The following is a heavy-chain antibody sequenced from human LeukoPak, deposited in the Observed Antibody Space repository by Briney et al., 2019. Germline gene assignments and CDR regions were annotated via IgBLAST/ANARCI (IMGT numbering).Heavy chain of an antibody. V-gene: IGHV3-30*18. CDR2: ISYDGSNK. Sequence: PGGSLRLSCAASGFTFSSYGMHWVRQAPGKGLEWVAVISYDGSNKYYADSVKGRFTISRDNSKNTLYLQMNSLRAEGTAVYYCAKGGGAALGTAMVTSNYYYYYYMDVWGKGTTVTVSS. J-gene: IGHJ6*03. CDR3: AKGGGAALGTAMVTSNYYYYYYMDV. D-gene: IGHD5-18*01. CDR1: GFTFSSYG.